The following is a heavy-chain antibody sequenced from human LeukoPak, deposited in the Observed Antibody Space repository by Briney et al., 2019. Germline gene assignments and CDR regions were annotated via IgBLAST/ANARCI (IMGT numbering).Heavy chain of an antibody. CDR2: IWYDGSDK. Sequence: SGGSLRLSCAASGFTFSSYGMHWVRQAPGKGLEWVAVIWYDGSDKYYADSVKGRFTISRDNSKNTLYLQMNSLRAEDTAVYYCARGSGHYYYYMDVWGKGTTVTVSS. V-gene: IGHV3-33*01. J-gene: IGHJ6*03. CDR1: GFTFSSYG. CDR3: ARGSGHYYYYMDV.